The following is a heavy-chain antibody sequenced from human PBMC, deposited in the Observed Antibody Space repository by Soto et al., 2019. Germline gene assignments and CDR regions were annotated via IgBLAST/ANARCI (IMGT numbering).Heavy chain of an antibody. Sequence: EVQLVESGGGLIQPAGSLRLSCAASGFTFNSYSMNWVRQAPGKGLEWVSYISSGSSTIYYADSVKGRFTISRDNAKNSLYLQMNSLRAEDTAVYYCARVGLERRFDYWGQGTLVTVSS. D-gene: IGHD1-1*01. V-gene: IGHV3-48*01. CDR2: ISSGSSTI. J-gene: IGHJ4*02. CDR1: GFTFNSYS. CDR3: ARVGLERRFDY.